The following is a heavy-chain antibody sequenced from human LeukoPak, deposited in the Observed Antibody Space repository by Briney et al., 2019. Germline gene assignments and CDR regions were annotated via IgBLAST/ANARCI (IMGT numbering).Heavy chain of an antibody. CDR3: ARHRTLYYDSSGRRGGHFDY. Sequence: SETLSLTCTVSGGSISSSSYYWGWIRQPPGKGLEWIGRIYYSGSTYYNPSLKSRVTISVDTSKNQFSLKLSSVTAADTAVYYCARHRTLYYDSSGRRGGHFDYWGQGTLVTVSS. CDR2: IYYSGST. J-gene: IGHJ4*02. V-gene: IGHV4-39*01. D-gene: IGHD3-22*01. CDR1: GGSISSSSYY.